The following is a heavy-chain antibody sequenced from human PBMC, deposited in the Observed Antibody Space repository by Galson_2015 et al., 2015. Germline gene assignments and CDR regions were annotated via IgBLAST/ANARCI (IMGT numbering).Heavy chain of an antibody. Sequence: SLRLSCAASGFTFSSYAMHWVRQAPGKGLEYVSAISSNGGSTYYADSVKGRFTISRDNSKNTLYLQMSSLRAEDTAVYYCVKDRYGSGSYYHNWFDPWGQGTLVTVSS. J-gene: IGHJ5*02. CDR2: ISSNGGST. CDR1: GFTFSSYA. V-gene: IGHV3-64D*06. CDR3: VKDRYGSGSYYHNWFDP. D-gene: IGHD3-10*01.